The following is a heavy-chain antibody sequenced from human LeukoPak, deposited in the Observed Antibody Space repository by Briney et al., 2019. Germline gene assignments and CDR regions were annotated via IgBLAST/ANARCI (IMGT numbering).Heavy chain of an antibody. D-gene: IGHD3-10*01. Sequence: GGSLRLSCAASGFTFSDYYMSWIRQAPGKGLEWVSAISGSGGSTYYADSVKGRFTISRDNSKNTLYLQMNSLRAEDTAVYYCASDGSGSYDFDYWGQGTLVTVSS. V-gene: IGHV3-23*01. J-gene: IGHJ4*02. CDR3: ASDGSGSYDFDY. CDR2: ISGSGGST. CDR1: GFTFSDYY.